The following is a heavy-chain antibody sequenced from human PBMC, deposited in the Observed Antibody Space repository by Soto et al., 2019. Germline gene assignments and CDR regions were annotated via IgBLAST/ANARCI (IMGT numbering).Heavy chain of an antibody. CDR3: ARSEQFYGSGSYYANWFDP. D-gene: IGHD3-10*01. J-gene: IGHJ5*02. CDR2: INPIGGST. CDR1: GYTFTSYY. Sequence: ASLRVSCKASGYTFTSYYLHWVRQSPGQGLEWLGIINPIGGSTTYAQKFQDRVTMTRDTSTTTVYMELSSLRSEDTAVYYCARSEQFYGSGSYYANWFDPWGQGTLVTVPQ. V-gene: IGHV1-46*01.